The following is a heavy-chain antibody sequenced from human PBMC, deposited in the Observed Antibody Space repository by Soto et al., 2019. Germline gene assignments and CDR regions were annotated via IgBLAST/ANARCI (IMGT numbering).Heavy chain of an antibody. CDR3: ARDGDTNDYYYYYYYGMEV. D-gene: IGHD1-1*01. J-gene: IGHJ6*02. V-gene: IGHV3-21*01. Sequence: GGSLRLSCSASGFTFSSYSMNWVRQAPGKGLEWVSSISSSSSYIYYADSVRGRFTISRDNAKNSLYLQMNSLRAEDTAVYYCARDGDTNDYYYYYYYGMEVWGQGTTVTVSS. CDR1: GFTFSSYS. CDR2: ISSSSSYI.